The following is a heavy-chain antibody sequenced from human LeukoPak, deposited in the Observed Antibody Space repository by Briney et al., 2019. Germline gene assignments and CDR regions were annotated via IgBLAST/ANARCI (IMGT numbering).Heavy chain of an antibody. D-gene: IGHD6-6*01. V-gene: IGHV3-20*04. Sequence: GGSLRLSCAASGFTFDDYGMSWVRQAPGKGLEWVSGILWSGGSTGYADSVKGRFTISRDNAKNTLDLQMNSLRPEDTAVYYCARRRSPGVQLDGFDIWGQGTMVTVSS. CDR3: ARRRSPGVQLDGFDI. CDR1: GFTFDDYG. CDR2: ILWSGGST. J-gene: IGHJ3*02.